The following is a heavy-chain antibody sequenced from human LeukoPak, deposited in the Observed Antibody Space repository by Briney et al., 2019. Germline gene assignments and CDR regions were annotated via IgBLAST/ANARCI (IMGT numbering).Heavy chain of an antibody. J-gene: IGHJ4*02. V-gene: IGHV3-7*03. CDR3: ARRLTPSYHDSSGYRYYFDY. D-gene: IGHD3-22*01. CDR2: IKQDGSEK. CDR1: GFTFSSYW. Sequence: GGSLRLSCAASGFTFSSYWMSWVRQAPGKGLEWVANIKQDGSEKYYVDSVKGRFTISRDNAKNSLYLQMNSLRAEDTAVYYCARRLTPSYHDSSGYRYYFDYWGQGTLVTVSS.